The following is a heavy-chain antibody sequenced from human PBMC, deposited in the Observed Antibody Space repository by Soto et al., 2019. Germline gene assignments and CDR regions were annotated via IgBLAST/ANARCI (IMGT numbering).Heavy chain of an antibody. D-gene: IGHD3-10*01. Sequence: SETLSLTCAVYGGSFSGYYWSWIRQPPGKGLEWIGEINHSGSTNYNPSLKSRVTISVDTSKNQFSLKLSSVTAADTAVYYCARGRTVRGWGKNWFDPWGQGTLVTSPQ. CDR2: INHSGST. V-gene: IGHV4-34*01. J-gene: IGHJ5*02. CDR3: ARGRTVRGWGKNWFDP. CDR1: GGSFSGYY.